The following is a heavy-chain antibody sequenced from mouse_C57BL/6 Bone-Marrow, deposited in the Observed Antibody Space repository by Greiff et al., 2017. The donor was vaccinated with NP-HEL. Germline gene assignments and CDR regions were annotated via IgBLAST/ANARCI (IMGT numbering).Heavy chain of an antibody. D-gene: IGHD2-5*01. J-gene: IGHJ3*01. CDR2: IDPSDSYT. CDR1: GYTFTSYW. Sequence: QVQLQQPGAELVRPGTSVKLSCKASGYTFTSYWMHWVKQRPGQGLEWIGVIDPSDSYTNYNQKFKGKATLTVDTSSSTAYMQLSSLTSEDSAVYYCAYYSNYTPWFAYWGQGTLVTVSA. CDR3: AYYSNYTPWFAY. V-gene: IGHV1-59*01.